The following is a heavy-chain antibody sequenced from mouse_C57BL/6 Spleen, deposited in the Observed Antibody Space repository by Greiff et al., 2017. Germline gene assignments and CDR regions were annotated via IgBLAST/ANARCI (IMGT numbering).Heavy chain of an antibody. CDR3: ARQGDGYYVYFDV. D-gene: IGHD2-3*01. V-gene: IGHV5-15*01. CDR2: ISNLAYSI. CDR1: GFTFSDYG. Sequence: EVQLVESGGGLVQPGGSLKLSCAASGFTFSDYGMAWVRQAPRKGPEWVAFISNLAYSIYYADTVTGRFTISRENAKNTLYLEMSSLRSEDTAMYYCARQGDGYYVYFDVWGTGTTVTVSS. J-gene: IGHJ1*03.